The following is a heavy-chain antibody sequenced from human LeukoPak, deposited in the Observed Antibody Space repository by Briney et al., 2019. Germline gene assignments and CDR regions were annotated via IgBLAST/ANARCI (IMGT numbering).Heavy chain of an antibody. CDR1: GFTLSSHS. Sequence: PGGSLRLSCAASGFTLSSHSMNWVRQAPGKGLEWVSYITGSSSTISYADSVKGRFTISRDNARNSLYLQMNSLRAEDTAVYYCATDRHWAFDYWGQGTLVTVSS. J-gene: IGHJ4*02. CDR2: ITGSSSTI. D-gene: IGHD3-16*01. CDR3: ATDRHWAFDY. V-gene: IGHV3-48*01.